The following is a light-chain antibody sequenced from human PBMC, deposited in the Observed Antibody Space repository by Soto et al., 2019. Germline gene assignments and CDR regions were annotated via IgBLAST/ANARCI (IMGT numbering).Light chain of an antibody. CDR3: QQYGSSPRT. J-gene: IGKJ1*01. CDR2: GAS. CDR1: QSIRSNY. Sequence: EIVLTQSPGTLSLSPGERATLSCRASQSIRSNYVAWYQQKPGQGPRLLIYGASSRATGIPDRFSGSGSGTDFTLIISRLEPEDFAMYYCQQYGSSPRTFG. V-gene: IGKV3-20*01.